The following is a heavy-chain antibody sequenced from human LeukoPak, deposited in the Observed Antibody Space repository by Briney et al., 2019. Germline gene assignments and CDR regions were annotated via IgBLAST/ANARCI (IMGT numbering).Heavy chain of an antibody. V-gene: IGHV4-31*03. J-gene: IGHJ3*02. D-gene: IGHD2-15*01. CDR3: ARGELIAAAAHDGFDI. Sequence: PSETLSLTCTVSGGAISGGYYWGWIRQPPGKGLEWIGYIYYSGDPFYNPSLRSRVTLSVDTSKSQFSLRLTSMTAADTAVYYCARGELIAAAAHDGFDIWGQGTMVTVSS. CDR1: GGAISGGYY. CDR2: IYYSGDP.